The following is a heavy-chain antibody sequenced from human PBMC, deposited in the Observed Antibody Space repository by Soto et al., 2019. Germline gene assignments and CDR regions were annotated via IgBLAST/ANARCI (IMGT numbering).Heavy chain of an antibody. D-gene: IGHD3-3*01. CDR1: GGSFSGYY. V-gene: IGHV4-34*01. CDR3: ARSRGDVLRFLEWLPRLIFDY. Sequence: SETLSLTCAVYGGSFSGYYWSWIRQPPGKGLEWIGEINHSGSTNYNPSLKSRVTISVDTSKNQFSLKLSSVTAADTAVYYCARSRGDVLRFLEWLPRLIFDYWGQGTLVTVSS. CDR2: INHSGST. J-gene: IGHJ4*02.